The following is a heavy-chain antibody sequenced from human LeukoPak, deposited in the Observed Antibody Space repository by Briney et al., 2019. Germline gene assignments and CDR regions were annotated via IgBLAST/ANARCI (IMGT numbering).Heavy chain of an antibody. CDR2: IYYSGST. D-gene: IGHD3-22*01. CDR3: ARRITTYYYDSSGFFDY. J-gene: IGHJ4*02. CDR1: GGSISSSSYY. V-gene: IGHV4-39*01. Sequence: SETLSLTCTVSGGSISSSSYYWGWIRQPPGKGLEWIGSIYYSGSTYYNPSLKSRVTISVDTSKNQFSLKLSSVTAADTAVYYCARRITTYYYDSSGFFDYWGQGTLVTVSS.